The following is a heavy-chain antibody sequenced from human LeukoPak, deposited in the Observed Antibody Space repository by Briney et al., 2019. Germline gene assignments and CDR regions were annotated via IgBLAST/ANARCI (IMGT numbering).Heavy chain of an antibody. J-gene: IGHJ4*02. V-gene: IGHV1-18*01. CDR2: ISAYNGNT. D-gene: IGHD3-10*01. CDR1: GYTFSSYG. Sequence: ASVKVSCKASGYTFSSYGISWVRQAPGQGLEWMGWISAYNGNTDYAQNLRGRVTMTTDTSTSTAYMGLRSLRSDDTAVYYCARDSVHGSGTYYSDSPDYWGQGTLVTVSS. CDR3: ARDSVHGSGTYYSDSPDY.